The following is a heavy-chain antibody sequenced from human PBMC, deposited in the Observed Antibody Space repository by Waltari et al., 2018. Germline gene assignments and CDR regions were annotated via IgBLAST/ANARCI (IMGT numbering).Heavy chain of an antibody. J-gene: IGHJ6*02. CDR1: GGTFSSYA. D-gene: IGHD4-17*01. V-gene: IGHV1-69*01. Sequence: QVQLVQSGAEVKKPGSSVKVSCKASGGTFSSYAISWVRQAPGQGLEWMGGIIPILGTANYAQKFQGRVTITADESTSTAYMELSSLRSEDTAVYYCARVATVTTDYYYYYGMDVWGQGTTVTVSS. CDR3: ARVATVTTDYYYYYGMDV. CDR2: IIPILGTA.